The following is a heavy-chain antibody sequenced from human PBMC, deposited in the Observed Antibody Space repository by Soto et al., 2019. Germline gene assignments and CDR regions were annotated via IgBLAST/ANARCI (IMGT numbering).Heavy chain of an antibody. CDR2: ISGSGGST. D-gene: IGHD2-8*01. J-gene: IGHJ6*03. Sequence: GGSLRLSCAASGFTFSSYAMSWVRQAPGKGLEWVSAISGSGGSTYYADSVKGRFTISRDNSKNTLYLQMNSLRAEDTAVYYCAKDGDPFHATNGVWKPDYYYYYYMDVWGKGTTVTVSS. V-gene: IGHV3-23*01. CDR1: GFTFSSYA. CDR3: AKDGDPFHATNGVWKPDYYYYYYMDV.